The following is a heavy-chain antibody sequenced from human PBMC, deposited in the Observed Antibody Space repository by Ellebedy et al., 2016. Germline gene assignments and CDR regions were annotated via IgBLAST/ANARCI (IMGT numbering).Heavy chain of an antibody. J-gene: IGHJ3*02. CDR2: INHSGST. V-gene: IGHV4-34*01. CDR3: AREGYYDSSGYSPSYAFDI. D-gene: IGHD3-22*01. CDR1: GGSFSGYY. Sequence: GSLRLXXAVYGGSFSGYYWSWIRQPPGKGLEWIGEINHSGSTNCNPSLKSRVTISVDTSKNQFSLKLSSVTAADTAVYYCAREGYYDSSGYSPSYAFDIWGQGTMVTVSS.